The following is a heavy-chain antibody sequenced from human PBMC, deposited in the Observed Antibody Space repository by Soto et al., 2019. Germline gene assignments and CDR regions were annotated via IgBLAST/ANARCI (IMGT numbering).Heavy chain of an antibody. Sequence: SETLSLTCTVSGGSISSYYWSWIRQPPGKGLEWIGYIYYSGSTNYNPSLKSRVTISVDTSKNQFSLKLSSVTAADTAVYYCARAAYYGSGSYYNVPDYYYGMDVWGQGTTVTVSS. CDR3: ARAAYYGSGSYYNVPDYYYGMDV. CDR1: GGSISSYY. J-gene: IGHJ6*02. D-gene: IGHD3-10*01. CDR2: IYYSGST. V-gene: IGHV4-59*01.